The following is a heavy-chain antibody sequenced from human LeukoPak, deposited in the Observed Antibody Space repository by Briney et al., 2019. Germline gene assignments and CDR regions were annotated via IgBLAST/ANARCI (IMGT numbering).Heavy chain of an antibody. Sequence: GASVKVSCKASGGTFSSYAISWVRQAPGQGLEWMGGIIPIFGTANYAQKFQGRVTITADESTSTAYMELSSLRSEDTAVYYCARGGVGVAPLDYYYYMDVWGKGTTVTVSS. V-gene: IGHV1-69*13. CDR1: GGTFSSYA. CDR2: IIPIFGTA. J-gene: IGHJ6*03. D-gene: IGHD6-19*01. CDR3: ARGGVGVAPLDYYYYMDV.